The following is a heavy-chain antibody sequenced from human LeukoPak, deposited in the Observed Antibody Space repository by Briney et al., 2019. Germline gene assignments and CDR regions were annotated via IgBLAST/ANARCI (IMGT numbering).Heavy chain of an antibody. CDR1: GYSISSGYY. D-gene: IGHD3-10*01. V-gene: IGHV4-38-2*02. J-gene: IGHJ5*02. Sequence: SETLSLTCTVSGYSISSGYYWGWIRQPPGKGLEWIGSIYHSGSTYYNPSLKSRVTISVDTSKNQFSLKLSSATAADTAVYYCARTTLIGRGVVLTNWFDPWGQGTLVTVSS. CDR3: ARTTLIGRGVVLTNWFDP. CDR2: IYHSGST.